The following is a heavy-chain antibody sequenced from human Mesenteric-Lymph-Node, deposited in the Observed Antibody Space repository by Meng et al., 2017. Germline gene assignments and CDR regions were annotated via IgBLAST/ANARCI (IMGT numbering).Heavy chain of an antibody. CDR3: AREGRSHQVGVSVY. CDR2: IYNSGST. J-gene: IGHJ4*02. V-gene: IGHV4-30-4*01. Sequence: QVELHDPAPGLVKPSQTLSLTCTVSGRATSSGDYYWSWIRPPPGKGLEWIGYIYNSGSTYYNPSLKSRVTISVDTSKNQFSLKLRFVTAADTAVYYCAREGRSHQVGVSVYWGQGNLVTVSS. D-gene: IGHD2-21*01. CDR1: GRATSSGDYY.